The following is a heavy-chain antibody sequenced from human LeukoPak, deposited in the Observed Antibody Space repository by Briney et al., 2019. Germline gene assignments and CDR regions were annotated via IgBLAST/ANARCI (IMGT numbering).Heavy chain of an antibody. CDR2: ISSSSSYI. J-gene: IGHJ4*02. D-gene: IGHD4-17*01. CDR1: GFTFSSYS. Sequence: GGSLRLSCAASGFTFSSYSMNWVRQAPGKGLEWVSSISSSSSYIYYADSVKGRFTISRDNAKNSLYLQTNSLRAEDTAVYYCARDTPYGDYLICDYWGQGALVTVSS. V-gene: IGHV3-21*01. CDR3: ARDTPYGDYLICDY.